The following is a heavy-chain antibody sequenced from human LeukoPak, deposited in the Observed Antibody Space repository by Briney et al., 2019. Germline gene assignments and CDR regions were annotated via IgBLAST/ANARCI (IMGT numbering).Heavy chain of an antibody. D-gene: IGHD7-27*01. CDR3: ASRKLGNDY. Sequence: SETLSLTCTVSGGSISSYYWSWIRQPPGKGLEWIGYIYYSGSTNYNPSLKSRVTISVDTSKNQFSLRPNSVTAADTAVYYCASRKLGNDYWGQGTLVTVSS. J-gene: IGHJ4*02. V-gene: IGHV4-59*01. CDR1: GGSISSYY. CDR2: IYYSGST.